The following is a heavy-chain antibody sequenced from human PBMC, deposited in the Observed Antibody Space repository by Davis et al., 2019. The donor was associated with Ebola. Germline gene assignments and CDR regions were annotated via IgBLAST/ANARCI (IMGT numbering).Heavy chain of an antibody. CDR1: GSSISSGYY. J-gene: IGHJ4*02. Sequence: SETLSLTCTVSGSSISSGYYWGWIRQPPGKGLEWIGSIYHSGSTYYNPSLQSRVTISVDTSKNQFSLKLSSVTAADTAVYYCARDRGAYTPYYFDYWGQGTLVTDSS. CDR3: ARDRGAYTPYYFDY. V-gene: IGHV4-38-2*02. D-gene: IGHD2-2*02. CDR2: IYHSGST.